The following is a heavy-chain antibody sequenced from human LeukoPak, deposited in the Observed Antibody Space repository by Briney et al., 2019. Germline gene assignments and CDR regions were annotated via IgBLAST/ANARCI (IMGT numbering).Heavy chain of an antibody. J-gene: IGHJ4*02. CDR1: GGSFSGYY. CDR3: ARDPFYYDSSGYHN. V-gene: IGHV4-34*01. CDR2: INHSGST. Sequence: SETLSLTCAVYGGSFSGYYWSWIRQPPGKGLEWIGEINHSGSTNYNPSLKSRVTISVDTSKNQFSLKLSSVTAADTAVYYCARDPFYYDSSGYHNWGQGTLVTVSS. D-gene: IGHD3-22*01.